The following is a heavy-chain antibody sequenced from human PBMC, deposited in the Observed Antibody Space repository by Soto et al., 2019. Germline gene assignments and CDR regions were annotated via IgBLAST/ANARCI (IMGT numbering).Heavy chain of an antibody. CDR1: GAALRSGCYG. CDR3: TREQSHDNYFEP. V-gene: IGHV4-61*01. D-gene: IGHD6-19*01. CDR2: IYYSGGT. Sequence: SESRSLASPVSGAALRSGCYGSAWVRQPPGKGLEWLGYIYYSGGTNYTPSLKSRVTISLDKSKSQFSLRLMSVTAADTAVYYCTREQSHDNYFEPWVQGPLVPCPQ. J-gene: IGHJ5*02.